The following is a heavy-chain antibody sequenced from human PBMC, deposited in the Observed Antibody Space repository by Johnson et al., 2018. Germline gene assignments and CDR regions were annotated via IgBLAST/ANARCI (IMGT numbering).Heavy chain of an antibody. D-gene: IGHD2-2*02. Sequence: VQLVQSGGGLVQPGGSLRLSCAASGFTFSNYAMTWVRQAPGKGLEWVSVISGSGGTTYYADSVKGRFTISRDNSKNTLYLQMNSRRAEDTAVYYCAKAHCSSTSCYTIYFQHWGQGTLVTVSS. CDR2: ISGSGGTT. CDR1: GFTFSNYA. V-gene: IGHV3-23*04. J-gene: IGHJ1*01. CDR3: AKAHCSSTSCYTIYFQH.